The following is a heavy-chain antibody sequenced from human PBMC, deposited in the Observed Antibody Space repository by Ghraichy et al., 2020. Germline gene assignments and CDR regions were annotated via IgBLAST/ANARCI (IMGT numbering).Heavy chain of an antibody. J-gene: IGHJ6*02. Sequence: ASVKVSCKASGYTFTSYYMHWVRQAPGQGLEWMGIINPSGGSTSYAQKFQGRVTMTRDTSTSTVYMELSSLRSEDTAVYYCARDLIAAQWGYYYYGMDVWGQGTTVTVSS. CDR2: INPSGGST. CDR1: GYTFTSYY. D-gene: IGHD6-6*01. V-gene: IGHV1-46*01. CDR3: ARDLIAAQWGYYYYGMDV.